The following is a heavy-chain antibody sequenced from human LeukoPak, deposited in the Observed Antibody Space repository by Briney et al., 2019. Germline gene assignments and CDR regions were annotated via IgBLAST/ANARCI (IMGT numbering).Heavy chain of an antibody. Sequence: SETLSLTCTVSGGSISSSSYYWGWIRQPPGKGLEWIGSIYYSGSTYYNPSLKSRVTISVDTSKNQFSLNLSSVTAADTAVYFCARAPHFFDTSGSRYYFDYWGQGALVTVSS. CDR2: IYYSGST. J-gene: IGHJ4*02. CDR3: ARAPHFFDTSGSRYYFDY. CDR1: GGSISSSSYY. D-gene: IGHD3-22*01. V-gene: IGHV4-39*07.